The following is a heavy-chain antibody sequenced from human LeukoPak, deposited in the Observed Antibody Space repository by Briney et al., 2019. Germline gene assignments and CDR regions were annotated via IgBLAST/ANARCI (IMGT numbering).Heavy chain of an antibody. J-gene: IGHJ5*02. V-gene: IGHV4-4*07. Sequence: SETLSLTCTVSGGSISSYYLSWIRQPAGKGLEWIGRIYTSGSTNYDPSLKSRVTMSVDTSKNQFSLKLSSVTAADTAVYYCARDLEGGLEENWSDPWGQGTLVTVSS. D-gene: IGHD1-1*01. CDR1: GGSISSYY. CDR2: IYTSGST. CDR3: ARDLEGGLEENWSDP.